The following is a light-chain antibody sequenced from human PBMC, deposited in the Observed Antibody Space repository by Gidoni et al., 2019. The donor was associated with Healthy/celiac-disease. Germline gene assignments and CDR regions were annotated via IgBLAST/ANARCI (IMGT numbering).Light chain of an antibody. Sequence: QSVLTQPPSASGTPGQRVTISCSGSSSNIGSNYVYWYQQFPGTAPKLLIYRNNQRPPVVPDRFSGSKSGTSASLAISGLRSEDEADYYCAAWDDSLSGVVFGGGTKLTVL. CDR1: SSNIGSNY. J-gene: IGLJ2*01. CDR3: AAWDDSLSGVV. V-gene: IGLV1-47*01. CDR2: RNN.